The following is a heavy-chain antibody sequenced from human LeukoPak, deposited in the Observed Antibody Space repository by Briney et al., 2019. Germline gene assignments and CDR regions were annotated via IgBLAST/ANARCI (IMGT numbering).Heavy chain of an antibody. CDR1: GFTFSSFW. J-gene: IGHJ4*02. D-gene: IGHD3-10*01. Sequence: GGSLRLSCVASGFTFSSFWMSWVRQAPGKGLEWVANIKQDGSEKYYVDSVKGRFTISGDNAKNSLYLQMNSLRAEDTAVYYCARWRGSGKYFDSWGQGTLVTVSS. CDR3: ARWRGSGKYFDS. V-gene: IGHV3-7*04. CDR2: IKQDGSEK.